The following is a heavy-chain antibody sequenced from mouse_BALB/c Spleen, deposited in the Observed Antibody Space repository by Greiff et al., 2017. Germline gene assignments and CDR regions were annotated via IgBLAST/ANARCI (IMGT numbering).Heavy chain of an antibody. Sequence: QLQESGPELVKPGASVKMSCKASGYTFTSYVMHWVKQKPGQGLEWIGYINPYNDGTKYNEKFKGKATLTSDKSSSTAYMELSSLTSEDSAVYYCARVYDGYYMAMDYWGQGTSVTVSS. J-gene: IGHJ4*01. V-gene: IGHV1-14*01. CDR1: GYTFTSYV. CDR3: ARVYDGYYMAMDY. CDR2: INPYNDGT. D-gene: IGHD2-3*01.